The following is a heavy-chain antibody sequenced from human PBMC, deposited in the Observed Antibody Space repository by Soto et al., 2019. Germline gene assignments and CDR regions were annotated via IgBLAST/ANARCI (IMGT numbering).Heavy chain of an antibody. Sequence: VKVSCKASGYTFTGYAIHWVRQAPGQRHEWMGWINGGNGDTKYSQKFQGRVTITRDTSASTAYMELTSLGSEDTAVYHCARGYCSSTSCQYYFDFWGQGTLGTSPQ. V-gene: IGHV1-3*01. CDR1: GYTFTGYA. CDR3: ARGYCSSTSCQYYFDF. CDR2: INGGNGDT. J-gene: IGHJ4*02. D-gene: IGHD2-2*01.